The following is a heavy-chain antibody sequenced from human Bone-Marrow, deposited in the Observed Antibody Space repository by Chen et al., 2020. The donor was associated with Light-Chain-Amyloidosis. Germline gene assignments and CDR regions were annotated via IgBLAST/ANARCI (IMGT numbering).Heavy chain of an antibody. D-gene: IGHD2-15*01. CDR1: GYTFTGHY. CDR3: ARVLQVVVAAADAFDI. CDR2: INPNSGGT. J-gene: IGHJ3*02. Sequence: QVQVVQSGAEVRKPGASVKVSCKASGYTFTGHYMHWVRQAPGQGLEWMGWINPNSGGTNYAQKFQGRVTMTRDTSIGTAYMELSRLRSDDTAVYYCARVLQVVVAAADAFDIWGQGTMVTVSS. V-gene: IGHV1-2*02.